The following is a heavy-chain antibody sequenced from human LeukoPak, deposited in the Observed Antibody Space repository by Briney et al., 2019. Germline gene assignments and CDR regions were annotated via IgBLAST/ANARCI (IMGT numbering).Heavy chain of an antibody. CDR2: INHSGST. V-gene: IGHV4-34*01. CDR1: GGSFSGYY. Sequence: PSETLSLTCAVYGGSFSGYYWSWIRQPPGKGLEWIGEINHSGSTNYNPSLKSRVTISVDTSKNQFSLKLSSVTAADTAVYYCAREICYYGSGNWFDPWGQGTLVTVSS. D-gene: IGHD3-10*01. CDR3: AREICYYGSGNWFDP. J-gene: IGHJ5*02.